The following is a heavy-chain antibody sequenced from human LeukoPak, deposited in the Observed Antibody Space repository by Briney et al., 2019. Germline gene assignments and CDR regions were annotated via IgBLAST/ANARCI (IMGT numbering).Heavy chain of an antibody. Sequence: ASVKVSCKASGYTFTGYYMHWVRQAPGQGLEWVGWINPNSGGTNYAQKFQGRVTMTRDTSISTAYMELSRLRSDDTAVYYCANSHDPTVTTPVGYWGQGTLVTVSS. J-gene: IGHJ4*02. V-gene: IGHV1-2*02. CDR3: ANSHDPTVTTPVGY. CDR1: GYTFTGYY. CDR2: INPNSGGT. D-gene: IGHD4-17*01.